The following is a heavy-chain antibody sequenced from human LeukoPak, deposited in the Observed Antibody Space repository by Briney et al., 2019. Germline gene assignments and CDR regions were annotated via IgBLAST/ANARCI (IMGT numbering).Heavy chain of an antibody. CDR2: ISSAGTTK. CDR1: GFTFSSYE. CDR3: ARGMGITMIVVVTQFDY. V-gene: IGHV3-48*03. Sequence: GGSLRLSCAASGFTFSSYEMNWVRQAPGKGLEWVSYISSAGTTKYYADSVRGRFTISRDNAKNSLYLQMNSLRAEDTAVYYCARGMGITMIVVVTQFDYWGQGTLVTVSS. D-gene: IGHD3-22*01. J-gene: IGHJ4*02.